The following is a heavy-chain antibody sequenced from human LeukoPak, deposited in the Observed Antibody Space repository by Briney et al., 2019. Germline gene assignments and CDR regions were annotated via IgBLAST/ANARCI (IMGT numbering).Heavy chain of an antibody. CDR1: GYTFPCYY. CDR3: ARVDPATANYYYYMDV. Sequence: GSVQVSCNASGYTFPCYYMHWVRQAPGQGLEWMGWINPNSGGTNYAQKFQGRVTMTRDTSISTAYMELSRLRSDDTAVYYCARVDPATANYYYYMDVWGKGTTVTVSS. V-gene: IGHV1-2*02. J-gene: IGHJ6*03. CDR2: INPNSGGT. D-gene: IGHD5-18*01.